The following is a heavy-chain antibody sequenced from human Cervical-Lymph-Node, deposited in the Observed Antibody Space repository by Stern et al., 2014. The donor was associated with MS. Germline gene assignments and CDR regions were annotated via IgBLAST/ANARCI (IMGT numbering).Heavy chain of an antibody. D-gene: IGHD3-10*01. CDR2: IYWDGDK. CDR1: GFSLSTNGVG. Sequence: ESGPTLVKPTQTLTLTCTFSGFSLSTNGVGVGWIRQPPGKALEWLALIYWDGDKRYSPSLKSILTITKDTSKTQVVLRMTDMDPVDTATYYCALRGSGNYGFAYWGQGTLVTVSS. V-gene: IGHV2-5*02. CDR3: ALRGSGNYGFAY. J-gene: IGHJ4*02.